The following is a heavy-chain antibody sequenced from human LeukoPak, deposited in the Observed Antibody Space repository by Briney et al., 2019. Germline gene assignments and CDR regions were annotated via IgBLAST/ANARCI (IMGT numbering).Heavy chain of an antibody. CDR2: INPNSGGT. V-gene: IGHV1-2*02. D-gene: IGHD6-19*01. J-gene: IGHJ4*02. Sequence: ASVKVSCKASGYTFTGYYMHWVRQAPGQGLEWMGWINPNSGGTKYAQKFQGRATMTRDTSISTAYVELNSLTSDDTAVYYCARGQTVELTSGWYANYWGQGTLVTVSS. CDR1: GYTFTGYY. CDR3: ARGQTVELTSGWYANY.